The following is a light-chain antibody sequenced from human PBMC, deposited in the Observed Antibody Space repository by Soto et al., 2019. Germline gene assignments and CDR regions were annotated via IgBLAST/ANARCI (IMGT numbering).Light chain of an antibody. CDR1: QSVNNY. V-gene: IGKV3-11*01. Sequence: EIVLTQSPATLSLSPGERATLSCRASQSVNNYLAWYQQNPGQAPRLLIYDASNRATGIPARFSGSGSGTDFTLTSSSLEPEDFAVYYWQHRSGFTFGPGTKVDIK. J-gene: IGKJ3*01. CDR2: DAS. CDR3: QHRSGFT.